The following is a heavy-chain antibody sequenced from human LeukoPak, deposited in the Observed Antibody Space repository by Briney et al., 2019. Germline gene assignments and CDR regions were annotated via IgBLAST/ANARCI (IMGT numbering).Heavy chain of an antibody. V-gene: IGHV4-39*01. CDR2: IYYSGST. D-gene: IGHD3-9*01. Sequence: SETLSLTCTVSGGSISSSSYYWDWIRQPPGKGLEWIGSIYYSGSTYYNPFLKSRVTISVNTSKNQFSLKLSSVHAADTAVYYCARTYYDILTGYYPFDYWGQGTLVTVSS. J-gene: IGHJ4*02. CDR1: GGSISSSSYY. CDR3: ARTYYDILTGYYPFDY.